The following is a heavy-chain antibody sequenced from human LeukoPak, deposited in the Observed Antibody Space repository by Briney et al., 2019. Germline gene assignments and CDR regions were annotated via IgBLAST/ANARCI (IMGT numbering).Heavy chain of an antibody. V-gene: IGHV4-39*01. J-gene: IGHJ4*02. D-gene: IGHD3-22*01. CDR2: MYYSGTT. CDR3: ARTAPYYYDSSSYISY. Sequence: PSETLSLTCTVSGGSMSGTNYYWAWIRQPPGKGLEWIWSMYYSGTTYYNPSLKSRVTVSVDTSKIQFSLRLNSVTAADTAIYYCARTAPYYYDSSSYISYWGQGSLVTVSS. CDR1: GGSMSGTNYY.